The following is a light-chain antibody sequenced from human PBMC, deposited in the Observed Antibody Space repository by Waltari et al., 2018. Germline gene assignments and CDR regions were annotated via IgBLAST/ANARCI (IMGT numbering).Light chain of an antibody. J-gene: IGKJ2*01. V-gene: IGKV3-15*01. CDR1: QSVSSN. Sequence: EIMMTQSPATLSVSPGERVTLSCRASQSVSSNLAWYQQNPGQAPRLLIYGASTRATGIPARFSGSGSGTEFTLTISSLQSEDFAVYYCQQYDNWPPAYTFGQGTKLEI. CDR3: QQYDNWPPAYT. CDR2: GAS.